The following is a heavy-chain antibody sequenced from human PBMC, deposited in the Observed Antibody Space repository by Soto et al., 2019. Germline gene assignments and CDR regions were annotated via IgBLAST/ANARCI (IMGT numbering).Heavy chain of an antibody. CDR2: INGDGSVI. V-gene: IGHV3-74*01. J-gene: IGHJ4*02. Sequence: EVQLVESGGGLVQPGGSLRLSCAASGFTFTSSWMYWVRQTPGKGPVWVSCINGDGSVIYYADSVKGRFTISRDNARDTLYLQMNSLTTEDSAVYYCVRDIRWGQGTLVSVSS. CDR1: GFTFTSSW. CDR3: VRDIR.